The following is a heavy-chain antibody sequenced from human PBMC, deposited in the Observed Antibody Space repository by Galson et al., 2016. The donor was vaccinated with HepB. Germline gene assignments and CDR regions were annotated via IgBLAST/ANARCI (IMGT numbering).Heavy chain of an antibody. CDR2: VIPILGVT. CDR3: ARDETFGPEYYYGMDV. D-gene: IGHD2/OR15-2a*01. Sequence: SVKVSCKASGGTFSTYGISWVRQAPGQGLEWMGRVIPILGVTTYAQKFQGRVTITADTSTSTGYMELRRLRFDDTAVFYCARDETFGPEYYYGMDVWGQGTTVTVSS. J-gene: IGHJ6*02. V-gene: IGHV1-69*04. CDR1: GGTFSTYG.